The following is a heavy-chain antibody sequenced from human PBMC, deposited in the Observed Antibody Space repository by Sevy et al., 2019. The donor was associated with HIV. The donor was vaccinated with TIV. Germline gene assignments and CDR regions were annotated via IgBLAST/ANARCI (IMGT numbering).Heavy chain of an antibody. Sequence: GGSLRLSCAVSGFSFDSYGMTWVRQAPGKGLEWVSGISGSGTRTYYADSVKGRFSISRDNSKNRLYLQMNSLRSEDKAIYYCAEGWGGHYDPDEIGYYFYYYNMDVWGKGTTVTVSS. D-gene: IGHD3-22*01. V-gene: IGHV3-23*01. CDR3: AEGWGGHYDPDEIGYYFYYYNMDV. CDR2: ISGSGTRT. J-gene: IGHJ6*03. CDR1: GFSFDSYG.